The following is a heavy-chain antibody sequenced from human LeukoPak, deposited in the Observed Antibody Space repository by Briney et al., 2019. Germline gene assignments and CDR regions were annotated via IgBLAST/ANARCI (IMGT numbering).Heavy chain of an antibody. CDR3: AREAVAGTLWFDP. CDR1: GGSISSGGYY. CDR2: IYYSGST. D-gene: IGHD6-19*01. Sequence: SETLSLTCTVSGGSISSGGYYWSWIRQHTGKGLEWIGYIYYSGSTYYNPSLKSRVTISVDTSKNQFSLKLSSVTAADTAVYYCAREAVAGTLWFDPWGQGTLVTVSS. V-gene: IGHV4-31*03. J-gene: IGHJ5*02.